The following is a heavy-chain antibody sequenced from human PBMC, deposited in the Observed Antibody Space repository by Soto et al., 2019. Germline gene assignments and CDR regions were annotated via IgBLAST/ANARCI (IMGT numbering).Heavy chain of an antibody. V-gene: IGHV4-4*02. J-gene: IGHJ3*02. CDR2: IYHSGST. CDR1: GGSISSSNW. CDR3: ARGGDSSGYFYPVYAFDI. Sequence: SETLSLTCAVSGGSISSSNWWSWVRQPPGKGLEWIGEIYHSGSTNYNPSLKSRVTISVDKSKNQFSLKLSSVTAADTAVYYCARGGDSSGYFYPVYAFDIWGQWTILTVS. D-gene: IGHD3-22*01.